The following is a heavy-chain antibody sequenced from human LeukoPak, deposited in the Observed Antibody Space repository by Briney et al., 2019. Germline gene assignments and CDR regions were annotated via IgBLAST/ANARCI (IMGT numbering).Heavy chain of an antibody. J-gene: IGHJ4*02. CDR3: AKGEGGYLPYYFDY. V-gene: IGHV3-9*03. D-gene: IGHD1-26*01. CDR1: GFRFDDYA. CDR2: ISWNSGSQ. Sequence: GGSLRLSCAASGFRFDDYAMHWVRQAPGKGLEWVSGISWNSGSQGYADFVKGRFTISRDNAKSSLYLQMNSLRAEDMALYYCAKGEGGYLPYYFDYWGQGTLVTVSS.